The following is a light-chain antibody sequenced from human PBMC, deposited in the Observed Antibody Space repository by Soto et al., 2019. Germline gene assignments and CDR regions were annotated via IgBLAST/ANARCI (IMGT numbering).Light chain of an antibody. V-gene: IGKV3-15*01. CDR1: QSVSSN. J-gene: IGKJ1*01. CDR3: QQYNNWPPTWT. CDR2: GVS. Sequence: EIVMTQSPSTLSVSPWERSTLSCRASQSVSSNLAWYQQKPGQAPRLLIYGVSTRATDIPARFSGSGSGTEFTLTISSLQSEDFAVYYCQQYNNWPPTWTFGQGTRVDIK.